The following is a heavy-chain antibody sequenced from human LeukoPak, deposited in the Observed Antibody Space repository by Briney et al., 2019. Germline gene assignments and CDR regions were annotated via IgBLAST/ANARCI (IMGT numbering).Heavy chain of an antibody. CDR1: GFTFSSYA. J-gene: IGHJ4*02. V-gene: IGHV3-23*01. CDR2: ISGSGGST. D-gene: IGHD3-10*01. CDR3: AKEAYYGSGSYAPTFDY. Sequence: GGSLRLSCAASGFTFSSYAMSWVRQAPGKGLEWVSAISGSGGSTYYADSVKGRFTISRDNTKNTLYLQMNSLRAEDTAVYYCAKEAYYGSGSYAPTFDYWGQGTLVTVSS.